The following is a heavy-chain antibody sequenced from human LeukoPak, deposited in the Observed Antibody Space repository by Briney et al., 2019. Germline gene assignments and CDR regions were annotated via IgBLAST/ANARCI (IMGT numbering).Heavy chain of an antibody. CDR3: AKDLRGYNRPADY. CDR2: IYGGGVDR. Sequence: GGSLRLSCAASRFTFNNYAMNWVRQAPGKGLEWVSAIYGGGVDRYYADSVKGRFTISRDNSKNMLYLQMNSLRAEDTAVYYCAKDLRGYNRPADYWGQGTLVTVSS. J-gene: IGHJ4*02. D-gene: IGHD5-12*01. CDR1: RFTFNNYA. V-gene: IGHV3-23*01.